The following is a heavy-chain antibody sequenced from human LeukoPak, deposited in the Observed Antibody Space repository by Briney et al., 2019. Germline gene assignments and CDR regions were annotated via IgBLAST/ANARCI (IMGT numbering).Heavy chain of an antibody. Sequence: GGSLRLSCAASGFTVTSYAMNWVRQAPGKGLEWVATISTSGGSTYYADFVKGRFTISRDNSKNTLYLQMNSLRAEDTAVYYCARDLRSSVVSRFDYWGQGTLVTVSS. V-gene: IGHV3-23*01. CDR1: GFTVTSYA. CDR2: ISTSGGST. CDR3: ARDLRSSVVSRFDY. D-gene: IGHD3-22*01. J-gene: IGHJ4*02.